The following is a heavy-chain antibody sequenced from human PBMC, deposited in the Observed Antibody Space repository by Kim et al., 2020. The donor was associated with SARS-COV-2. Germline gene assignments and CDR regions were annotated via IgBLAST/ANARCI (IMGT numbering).Heavy chain of an antibody. CDR3: ARDQRFVVVTAAIGYYYYGMDV. CDR2: INPSGGST. J-gene: IGHJ6*02. V-gene: IGHV1-46*01. CDR1: GYTFTSYY. Sequence: ASVKVSCKASGYTFTSYYMHWVRQAPGQGLEWMGIINPSGGSTSYAQKFQGRVTMTRDTSTSTVYMELSSLRSEDTAVYYCARDQRFVVVTAAIGYYYYGMDVWGQGTTVTVSS. D-gene: IGHD2-2*02.